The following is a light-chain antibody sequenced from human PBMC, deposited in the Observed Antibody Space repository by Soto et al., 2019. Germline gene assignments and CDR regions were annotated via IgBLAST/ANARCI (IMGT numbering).Light chain of an antibody. CDR2: SAS. V-gene: IGKV3-20*01. J-gene: IGKJ5*01. CDR1: ERLSSVY. CDR3: QQYGGSPRIT. Sequence: EIVLTQSPCGLCFSPLERATLSCRASERLSSVYLAWYQQRPGQPPRLLIYSASNRATGIPDRFSGSGSGTDFTLIINRLEPEDVAIYYCQQYGGSPRITFGQGTRLEIK.